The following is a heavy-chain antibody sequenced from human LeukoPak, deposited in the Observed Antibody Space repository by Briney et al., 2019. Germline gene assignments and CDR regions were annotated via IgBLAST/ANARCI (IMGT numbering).Heavy chain of an antibody. V-gene: IGHV3-21*01. CDR3: ARVDLYGSAWGTFDY. CDR2: IGSSISYI. Sequence: KPGGSLRLSCAASGFTFSSYSMKWVRQAPGKGLEWVSFIGSSISYISYADSVKGRFTISRDNAKNSLYLQMNSLRAEDTAVYYCARVDLYGSAWGTFDYWGQGTLVTVSS. CDR1: GFTFSSYS. D-gene: IGHD6-19*01. J-gene: IGHJ4*02.